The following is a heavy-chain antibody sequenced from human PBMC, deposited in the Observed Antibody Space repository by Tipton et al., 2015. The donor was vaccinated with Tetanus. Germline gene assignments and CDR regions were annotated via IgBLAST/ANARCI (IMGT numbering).Heavy chain of an antibody. CDR1: GYTFTNYY. CDR2: INPSAGTT. V-gene: IGHV1-46*01. CDR3: ARSYDFYDSTGYPDDGMDA. D-gene: IGHD3-22*01. J-gene: IGHJ6*02. Sequence: QLVQSGAEVKKPGASVKVSCKASGYTFTNYYMHWVRQAPGQGLEWMGVINPSAGTTRYEQKFQGRVIMTRDTSTPTVYMELNSLRSEDTAVFYWARSYDFYDSTGYPDDGMDAWGQGTSVTVSS.